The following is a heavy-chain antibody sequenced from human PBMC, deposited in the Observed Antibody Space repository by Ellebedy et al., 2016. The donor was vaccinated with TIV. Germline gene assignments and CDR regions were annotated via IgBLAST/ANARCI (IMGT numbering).Heavy chain of an antibody. J-gene: IGHJ4*02. CDR1: GFAFSNCA. CDR2: IGESGAGT. Sequence: PGGSLRLSCAASGFAFSNCAMSWVRQAPGKGLEWVSAIGESGAGTFYADSVKGRFTISRDNSKNTLYLQMNSLRAEDTAVYCAKDRGGPGDLFDYWGQGTLVTVSS. CDR3: AKDRGGPGDLFDY. D-gene: IGHD3-16*01. V-gene: IGHV3-23*01.